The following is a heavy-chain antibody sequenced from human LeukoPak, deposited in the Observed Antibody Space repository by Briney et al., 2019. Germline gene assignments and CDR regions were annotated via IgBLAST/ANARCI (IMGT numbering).Heavy chain of an antibody. CDR3: ARGDIVVVPAARTNWFDP. D-gene: IGHD2-2*01. V-gene: IGHV1-2*02. CDR1: GYTFTGYY. CDR2: INPNSGGT. J-gene: IGHJ5*02. Sequence: GASVKDSCKASGYTFTGYYMHWVRQPPGQGVEGMGWINPNSGGTNYAQEFQDRVIMTRETSISTAYMELSRLTSDDTAVYYCARGDIVVVPAARTNWFDPWGQATLVTVPS.